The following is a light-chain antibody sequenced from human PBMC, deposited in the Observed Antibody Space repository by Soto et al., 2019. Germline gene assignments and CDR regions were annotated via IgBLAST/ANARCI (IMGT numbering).Light chain of an antibody. Sequence: DIQMTQSPSSVSGSVGDRVTLTCQASQGISRSLAWYQQKPGKAPKLLIYSASSLQSGVPSRFSGSGSGTEFTLTISSLQPDDFATYYCQQYNSYSPWTFGQGTKVDI. V-gene: IGKV1D-16*01. CDR2: SAS. J-gene: IGKJ1*01. CDR1: QGISRS. CDR3: QQYNSYSPWT.